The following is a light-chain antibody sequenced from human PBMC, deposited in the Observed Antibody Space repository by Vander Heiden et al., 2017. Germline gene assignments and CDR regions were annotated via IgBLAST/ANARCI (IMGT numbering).Light chain of an antibody. Sequence: EMVLTQSPGTLSLSAGERATLSCRASQSVSSSYLAWYQQKPSQAPRLLIYGASSRATGIPDRFSGSGSGTDFTITISRLEPEDFAVYYCQQYGSSLFTFGPGTKVDIK. CDR1: QSVSSSY. V-gene: IGKV3-20*01. CDR2: GAS. CDR3: QQYGSSLFT. J-gene: IGKJ3*01.